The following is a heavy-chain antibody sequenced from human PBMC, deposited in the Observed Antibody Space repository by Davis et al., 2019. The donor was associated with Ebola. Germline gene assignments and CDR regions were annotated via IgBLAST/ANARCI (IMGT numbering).Heavy chain of an antibody. V-gene: IGHV1-18*01. J-gene: IGHJ3*02. CDR1: GYTFSSYG. Sequence: ASVKVSCKASGYTFSSYGITWVRQAPGQGLEWMGGIIPIFGTANYAQKLQGRVTMTTDTSTSTAYMELRSLRSDDTAVYYCARGVDNYDYIWGRRSAFDIWGQGTMVTVSS. CDR2: IIPIFGTA. CDR3: ARGVDNYDYIWGRRSAFDI. D-gene: IGHD3-16*01.